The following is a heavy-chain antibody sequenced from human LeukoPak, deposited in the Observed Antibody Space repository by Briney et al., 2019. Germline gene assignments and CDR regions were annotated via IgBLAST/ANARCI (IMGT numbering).Heavy chain of an antibody. V-gene: IGHV5-51*01. CDR1: GYSFTSYW. D-gene: IGHD3-3*01. J-gene: IGHJ6*03. CDR3: ARQAYDFWSGYSPLYYYYMDV. Sequence: GESLKISCKGSGYSFTSYWIGWVRQMPGKGLEWMGIIYPGDSDTRYSPSFQGQVTISADKSISTAYLQWSSLKASDTAMYYCARQAYDFWSGYSPLYYYYMDVWGKGTTVTVSS. CDR2: IYPGDSDT.